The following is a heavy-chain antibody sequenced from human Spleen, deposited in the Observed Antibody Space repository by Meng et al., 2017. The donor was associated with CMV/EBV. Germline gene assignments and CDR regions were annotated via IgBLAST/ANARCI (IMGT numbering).Heavy chain of an antibody. CDR3: ARDLLDERTTVTPFDAFDI. V-gene: IGHV3-21*01. Sequence: SCAASGFTFSSYSMNWVRQAPGKGLEWVSSISSSSSYIYYADSVKGRFTISRDNAKNSLYLQMNSLRAEDTAVYYCARDLLDERTTVTPFDAFDIWGQGTMVTVSS. CDR1: GFTFSSYS. CDR2: ISSSSSYI. D-gene: IGHD4-17*01. J-gene: IGHJ3*02.